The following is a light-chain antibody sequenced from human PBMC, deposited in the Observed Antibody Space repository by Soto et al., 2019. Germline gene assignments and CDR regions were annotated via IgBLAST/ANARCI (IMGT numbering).Light chain of an antibody. CDR3: QQRGEWPPGAT. V-gene: IGKV3-11*01. J-gene: IGKJ5*01. CDR1: QSISNS. CDR2: DAS. Sequence: EIVLTQSRATLSLSPGETATLSVGPIQSISNSLAWYQQKPGQAPRLLIYDASNRATGIPARFSGSGSGTDFTLTISSLEPEDFAVYYCQQRGEWPPGATFGQGTRLEIK.